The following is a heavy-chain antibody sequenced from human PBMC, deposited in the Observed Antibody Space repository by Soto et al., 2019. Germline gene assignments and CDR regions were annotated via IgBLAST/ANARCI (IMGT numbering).Heavy chain of an antibody. Sequence: PGGSLRLSCAASGFSFGTHDMHWVRQAPGKGLEWVAMISHDGKNSYYVYSVKGRFTISRDNSRNTLFLLLNSLRPEDTAVYYCAKDPGYYHLLTGLYSHRFDIWGQGTKVTVSS. V-gene: IGHV3-30*18. CDR2: ISHDGKNS. CDR3: AKDPGYYHLLTGLYSHRFDI. D-gene: IGHD3-9*01. CDR1: GFSFGTHD. J-gene: IGHJ3*02.